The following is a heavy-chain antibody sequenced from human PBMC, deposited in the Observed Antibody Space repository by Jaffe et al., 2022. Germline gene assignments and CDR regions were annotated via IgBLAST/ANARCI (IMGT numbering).Heavy chain of an antibody. Sequence: EVQLVESGGGLVQPGGSLRLSCAASGFTFSSYWMSWVRQAPGKGLEWVANIKQDGSEKYYVDSVKGRFTISRDNAKNSLYLQMNSLRAEDTAVYYCARPGEVGGRYSSSWYVPKYYYYYYMDVWGKGTTVTVSS. D-gene: IGHD6-13*01. V-gene: IGHV3-7*05. CDR2: IKQDGSEK. J-gene: IGHJ6*03. CDR3: ARPGEVGGRYSSSWYVPKYYYYYYMDV. CDR1: GFTFSSYW.